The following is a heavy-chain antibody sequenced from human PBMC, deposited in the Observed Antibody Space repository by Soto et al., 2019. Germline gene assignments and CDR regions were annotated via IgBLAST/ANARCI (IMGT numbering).Heavy chain of an antibody. CDR1: GGTFSSYA. D-gene: IGHD3-22*01. V-gene: IGHV1-69*13. CDR3: ARDKDSSGYYFDY. CDR2: IIPIFGTA. J-gene: IGHJ4*02. Sequence: ASVKVSCKASGGTFSSYAISWVRQAPGQGLEWMGGIIPIFGTANYAQKFQGRVTITADESTSTAYMELSSLRSEDTAVYYGARDKDSSGYYFDYWGQGTLVTVSS.